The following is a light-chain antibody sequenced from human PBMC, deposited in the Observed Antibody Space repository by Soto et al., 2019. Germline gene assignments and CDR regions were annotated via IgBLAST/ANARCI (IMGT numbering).Light chain of an antibody. V-gene: IGKV4-1*01. Sequence: DIVMTQSPDSLAESLGERATINCESSQSVLFTSNNKNYLAWYQQKPGQPPKLLLSWASARESGVPERFSGSGSGTLFTLSISSLQAEDVAVYYCQQYYTLPLTFGGGTKVEIK. CDR1: QSVLFTSNNKNY. J-gene: IGKJ4*01. CDR3: QQYYTLPLT. CDR2: WAS.